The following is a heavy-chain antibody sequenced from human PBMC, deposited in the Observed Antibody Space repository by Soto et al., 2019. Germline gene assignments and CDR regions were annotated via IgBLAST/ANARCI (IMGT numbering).Heavy chain of an antibody. V-gene: IGHV2-5*01. CDR2: IYWHDDK. CDR1: GFSLSTTGVG. Sequence: SGPTLVNPTQTLTLTCTFSGFSLSTTGVGVSWIRQPPGKALEWLALIYWHDDKRYSPPLKSRLTITKDTSKNQVVLTMANMDPVDTATYYCAHRGGATVGLYYFDYWGQGALVTVSS. J-gene: IGHJ4*02. D-gene: IGHD3-16*01. CDR3: AHRGGATVGLYYFDY.